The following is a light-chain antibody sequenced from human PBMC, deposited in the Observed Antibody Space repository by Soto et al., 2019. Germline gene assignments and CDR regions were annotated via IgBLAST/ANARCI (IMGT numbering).Light chain of an antibody. V-gene: IGLV1-47*01. Sequence: QSVLTRPPSASGTPGQRVTISCSGCDSNIGRNVVYWYQQLPGTAPKLLVYRSDQRPSGVPDRFSGSKSDTSASLAISGLRPEDEADYYCAAWDDSLSGHYVFGTGTKLTVL. J-gene: IGLJ1*01. CDR3: AAWDDSLSGHYV. CDR1: DSNIGRNV. CDR2: RSD.